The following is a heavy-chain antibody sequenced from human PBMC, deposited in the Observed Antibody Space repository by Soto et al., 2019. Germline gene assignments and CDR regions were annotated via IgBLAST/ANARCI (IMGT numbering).Heavy chain of an antibody. CDR3: ATSRRIQLWFSYYYYGMDV. CDR2: IYSGGST. CDR1: GFTVSSNY. J-gene: IGHJ6*02. V-gene: IGHV3-53*01. Sequence: PGGSLRLSCAASGFTVSSNYMSWVRQAPGKGLEWVSVIYSGGSTYYADSVKGRFTISRDNSKNTLYLQMNSLRAEDTAVYYCATSRRIQLWFSYYYYGMDVWGQGTTVTVSS. D-gene: IGHD5-18*01.